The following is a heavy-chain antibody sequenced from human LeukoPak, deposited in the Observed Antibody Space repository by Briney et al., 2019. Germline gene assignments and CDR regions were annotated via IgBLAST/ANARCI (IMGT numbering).Heavy chain of an antibody. CDR3: ARDYCSSTSCRRDWFDP. V-gene: IGHV1-69*04. Sequence: SVKVSCKASGGTFSSYAISWVRQAPGQGLEWMGRIIPILGIANYAQKFQGGVTITADKSTSTAYMELSSLRSEDTAVYYCARDYCSSTSCRRDWFDPWGQGTLVTVSS. CDR2: IIPILGIA. D-gene: IGHD2-2*01. J-gene: IGHJ5*02. CDR1: GGTFSSYA.